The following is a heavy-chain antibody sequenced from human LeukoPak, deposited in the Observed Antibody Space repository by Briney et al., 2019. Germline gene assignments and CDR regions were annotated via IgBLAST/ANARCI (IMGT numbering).Heavy chain of an antibody. CDR2: INPSGGST. J-gene: IGHJ5*02. Sequence: ASVNVSCKASGYTFTSYYMHWVRQAPGQGLEWMGLINPSGGSTSYAQKFQGRVTMTRDTSTSTVYMELSSLRSEDTAVYYCARGGDARIAENNWFDPWGQGTLVTVSS. CDR3: ARGGDARIAENNWFDP. V-gene: IGHV1-46*01. CDR1: GYTFTSYY. D-gene: IGHD6-13*01.